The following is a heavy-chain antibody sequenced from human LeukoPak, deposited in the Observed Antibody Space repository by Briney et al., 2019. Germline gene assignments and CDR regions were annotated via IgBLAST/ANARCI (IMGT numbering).Heavy chain of an antibody. V-gene: IGHV3-23*01. CDR2: ISGSGGST. CDR3: ARSPYSGSYNYYYYGMDV. D-gene: IGHD1-26*01. Sequence: GGSLRLSCAASGFTFSSYAMSWVRQAPGKGLEWASGISGSGGSTYYADSVKGRFTISRDNSKNTLYLQMNSLRAEDTAVYYCARSPYSGSYNYYYYGMDVWGQGTTVTVSS. J-gene: IGHJ6*02. CDR1: GFTFSSYA.